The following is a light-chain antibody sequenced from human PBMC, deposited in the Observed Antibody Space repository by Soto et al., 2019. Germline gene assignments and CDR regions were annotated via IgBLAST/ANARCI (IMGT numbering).Light chain of an antibody. CDR2: GAS. Sequence: EIVLTQSPGTLSLSPGERATLSCRASQIVMSNYLAWYQQKPGQAPSLLIYGASARATGIPDRFADSGSGTDFTLTISGLEPEDFAVYFCQQYGTSPLTFGQGTKVDIK. V-gene: IGKV3-20*01. CDR3: QQYGTSPLT. CDR1: QIVMSNY. J-gene: IGKJ1*01.